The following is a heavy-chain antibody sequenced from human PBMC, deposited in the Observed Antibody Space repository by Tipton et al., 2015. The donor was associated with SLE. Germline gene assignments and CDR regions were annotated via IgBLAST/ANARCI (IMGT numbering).Heavy chain of an antibody. CDR2: ISSDGSYA. V-gene: IGHV3-74*03. Sequence: SLRLSCAASGFTLSSYWMHWVRQAPGKGPVWVSRISSDGSYATYADSVNGRFTISSDNAKNTLFLQMNSLGAEDTAVYYCVREYQGSFYVNGAFDVWGQGTVVTVSS. D-gene: IGHD1-26*01. CDR1: GFTLSSYW. J-gene: IGHJ3*01. CDR3: VREYQGSFYVNGAFDV.